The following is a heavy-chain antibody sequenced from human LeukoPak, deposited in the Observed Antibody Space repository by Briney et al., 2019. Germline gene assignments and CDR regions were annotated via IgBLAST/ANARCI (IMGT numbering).Heavy chain of an antibody. CDR3: ASKTGKTGTYN. CDR1: GFIFSGSV. Sequence: GGSLRLSCAASGFIFSGSVMIWARQAPGKGLDWVSSISSSGSDAFYADSVKGRCAISRDNSKNTLFLQLNSLRAEDTAIYHCASKTGKTGTYNWGQGILVTVSS. CDR2: ISSSGSDA. J-gene: IGHJ4*02. D-gene: IGHD1-1*01. V-gene: IGHV3-23*01.